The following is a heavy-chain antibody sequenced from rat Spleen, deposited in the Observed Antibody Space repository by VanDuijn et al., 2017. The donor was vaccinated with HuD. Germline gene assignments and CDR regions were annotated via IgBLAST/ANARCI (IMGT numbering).Heavy chain of an antibody. Sequence: EVQLVESGGGLVQPGRSLKLSCEGSGFTFNNYWMTWIRQAPGKGLEWVATITHSTSTTYYPDSVQGRFTISRDDAKSALYLQMDSLRSEDTATYYCARHNSEIWFAYWGQGTLVTVSS. CDR1: GFTFNNYW. CDR2: ITHSTSTT. D-gene: IGHD1-1*01. V-gene: IGHV5-31*01. J-gene: IGHJ3*01. CDR3: ARHNSEIWFAY.